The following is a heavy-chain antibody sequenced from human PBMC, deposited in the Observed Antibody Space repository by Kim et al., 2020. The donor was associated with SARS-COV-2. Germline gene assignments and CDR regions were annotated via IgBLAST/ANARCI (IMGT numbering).Heavy chain of an antibody. D-gene: IGHD6-6*01. CDR1: GGSFSGYY. CDR3: ARGGTVAARTRFDYWGQGTLVSRFDY. J-gene: IGHJ4*02. CDR2: INHSGST. Sequence: SETLSLTCAVYGGSFSGYYWSWIRQPPGKGLEWIWEINHSGSTNYNPSLKSRVTISVDTSKNQFSLKLSSVTAADTAVYYCARGGTVAARTRFDYWGQGTLVSRFDYWGQGTLVTVSS. V-gene: IGHV4-34*01.